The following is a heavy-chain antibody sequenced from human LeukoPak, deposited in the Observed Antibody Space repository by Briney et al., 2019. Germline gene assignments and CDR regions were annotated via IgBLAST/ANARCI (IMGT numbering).Heavy chain of an antibody. V-gene: IGHV4-39*07. D-gene: IGHD3-22*01. CDR2: IYCGGTS. Sequence: SETLSLTCTVSGDSISSSGYYWGWIRQSRAKGLVWIRSIYCGGTSYYNPSLKSRVTISVDTNKNQFSLKLSSVTAADTAVYCCARDRYYYDSSGYTQLFDYWGQGTLVTVSS. CDR1: GDSISSSGYY. J-gene: IGHJ4*02. CDR3: ARDRYYYDSSGYTQLFDY.